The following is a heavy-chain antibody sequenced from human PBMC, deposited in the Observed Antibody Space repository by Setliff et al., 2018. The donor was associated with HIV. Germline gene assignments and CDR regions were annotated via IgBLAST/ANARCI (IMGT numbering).Heavy chain of an antibody. D-gene: IGHD3-3*01. Sequence: PSETLSLTCAVYGGSFSGYYWSWIRQSPGKGLERIGEINHSGSTKYNPSLKSRVTISVDTSKNQFSLKLSSVTAADTAVYYCARGTAYYNFWSGYSQDYYYYMDVWGKGTTVTVSS. V-gene: IGHV4-34*01. CDR1: GGSFSGYY. CDR3: ARGTAYYNFWSGYSQDYYYYMDV. J-gene: IGHJ6*03. CDR2: INHSGST.